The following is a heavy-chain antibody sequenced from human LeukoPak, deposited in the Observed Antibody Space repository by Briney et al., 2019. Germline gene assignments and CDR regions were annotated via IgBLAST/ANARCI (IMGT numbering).Heavy chain of an antibody. J-gene: IGHJ4*02. CDR3: ARHGGTGEDWENYFDY. D-gene: IGHD7-27*01. CDR2: IYYSGST. CDR1: GGSISSGNYY. Sequence: SQTLSLTCTVSGGSISSGNYYWGWIRQPPGKGLEWIGSIYYSGSTYYNPSLKSRVTISVDTSKNQFSLKLSSVTAADTAVYYCARHGGTGEDWENYFDYWGQGTLVTVSS. V-gene: IGHV4-39*01.